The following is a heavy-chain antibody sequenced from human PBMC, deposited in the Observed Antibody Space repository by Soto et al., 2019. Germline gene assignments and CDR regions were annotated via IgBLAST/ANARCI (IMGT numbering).Heavy chain of an antibody. J-gene: IGHJ4*02. Sequence: EVQLVESGGGLVQPGGSLRLSCAASGFTVDSRYMSWVRQAPGKGLEWVASIYSAGSTYYADSVKGRFTISRDNSKNTLYVQMNSLRDGDTAVYYCARGAANSYGPAFESWGQGTLVTVSS. CDR3: ARGAANSYGPAFES. D-gene: IGHD5-18*01. CDR2: IYSAGST. CDR1: GFTVDSRY. V-gene: IGHV3-66*01.